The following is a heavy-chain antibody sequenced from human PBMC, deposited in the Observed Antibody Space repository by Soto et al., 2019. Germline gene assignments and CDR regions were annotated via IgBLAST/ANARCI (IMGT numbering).Heavy chain of an antibody. CDR3: ARRSRSSSGWYYFDY. J-gene: IGHJ4*02. Sequence: PSETLSLTCAVYGGSFSGDYWSWIRQPPVNGLEWIGEINHSGSTNYNPSLKSRVTISVDTSKNQFSLKLTSVTAADTAVYYCARRSRSSSGWYYFDYWGQGTLVTVSS. D-gene: IGHD6-19*01. V-gene: IGHV4-34*01. CDR2: INHSGST. CDR1: GGSFSGDY.